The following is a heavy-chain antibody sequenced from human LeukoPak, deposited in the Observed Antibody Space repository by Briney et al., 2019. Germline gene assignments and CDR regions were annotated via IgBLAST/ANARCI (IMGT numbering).Heavy chain of an antibody. CDR1: GFTFSSYA. CDR3: ERGYSSGWTPPYYYYGMDV. D-gene: IGHD6-19*01. J-gene: IGHJ6*02. Sequence: GGSLRLSCAASGFTFSSYAMSWVRQAPGKGLEWVSAIGGSGGSTYYADSVKGRFTISRDNSKNTLYLQMNSLRAEDTAVYYCERGYSSGWTPPYYYYGMDVWGQGTTVTVSS. CDR2: IGGSGGST. V-gene: IGHV3-23*01.